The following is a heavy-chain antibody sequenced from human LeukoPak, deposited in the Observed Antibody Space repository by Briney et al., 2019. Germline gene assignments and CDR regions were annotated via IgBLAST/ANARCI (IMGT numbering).Heavy chain of an antibody. Sequence: SQTLSLTCAISGDSVSSNSVTWNWIRQSPSRGLEWLGRTYYRSTWYNDYAVSVRGRITVNPDTSKNQFSLHLSSVTPEDTAVYYCARRLTQYDCFDPWGQGILVTVSS. D-gene: IGHD2-2*01. J-gene: IGHJ5*02. CDR3: ARRLTQYDCFDP. CDR2: TYYRSTWYN. CDR1: GDSVSSNSVT. V-gene: IGHV6-1*01.